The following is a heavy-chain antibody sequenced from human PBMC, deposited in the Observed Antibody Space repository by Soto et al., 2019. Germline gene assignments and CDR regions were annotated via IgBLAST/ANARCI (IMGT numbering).Heavy chain of an antibody. Sequence: GGSLRLSCRVSGFTFINYAMHWVRQAPGKGLEWVALISGDGSNQYYADSVKGRFTISRDNPRNILYLQMNSLRADDTAVYYCARGGTGIADYWGQGTLVTVSS. CDR1: GFTFINYA. CDR2: ISGDGSNQ. CDR3: ARGGTGIADY. V-gene: IGHV3-30-3*01. J-gene: IGHJ4*02. D-gene: IGHD1-1*01.